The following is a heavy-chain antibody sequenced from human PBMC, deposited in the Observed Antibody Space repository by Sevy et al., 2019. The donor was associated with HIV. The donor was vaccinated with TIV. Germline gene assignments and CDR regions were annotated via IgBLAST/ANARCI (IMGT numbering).Heavy chain of an antibody. CDR2: IYIDGST. V-gene: IGHV3-66*01. Sequence: GGSLRLSCAASGFSVNSNYMTWVRQAPGKGLDWVSIIYIDGSTKYADALKGRFTISRDNSKNTMYLQMNSLRVEDTAVYYCASGGTIFGLVRHYFDYWGQGTLVTVSS. CDR1: GFSVNSNY. J-gene: IGHJ4*02. CDR3: ASGGTIFGLVRHYFDY. D-gene: IGHD3-3*01.